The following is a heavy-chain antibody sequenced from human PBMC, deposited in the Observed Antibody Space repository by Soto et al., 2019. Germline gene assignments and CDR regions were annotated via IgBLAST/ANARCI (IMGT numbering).Heavy chain of an antibody. V-gene: IGHV5-10-1*01. J-gene: IGHJ5*02. Sequence: LGASLKISCKGSGYSFTSYWISWVRQMPGQGLEWMGRLEPSDSYTNYSPSFQGHVTISADKAISTAYLQWSSLKASDTSMYYCAREGAPPWVRYFDWLSHEYNWFDPWGQGTLVTVAS. CDR1: GYSFTSYW. CDR3: AREGAPPWVRYFDWLSHEYNWFDP. CDR2: LEPSDSYT. D-gene: IGHD3-9*01.